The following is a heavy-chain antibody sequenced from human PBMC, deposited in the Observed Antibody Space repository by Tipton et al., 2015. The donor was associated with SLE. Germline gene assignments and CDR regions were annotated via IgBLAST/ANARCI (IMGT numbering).Heavy chain of an antibody. J-gene: IGHJ4*02. CDR3: AGDSRSLDY. V-gene: IGHV4-31*03. CDR1: GGSISSDGYF. Sequence: TLSLTCTVSGGSISSDGYFWSWIRQHPGKGLEWIGYIHHFGTTDYNPSLKSRLNISIDTSKNQFSLTLNSVTAADTAVYYCAGDSRSLDYWGQGTLVTVSS. CDR2: IHHFGTT.